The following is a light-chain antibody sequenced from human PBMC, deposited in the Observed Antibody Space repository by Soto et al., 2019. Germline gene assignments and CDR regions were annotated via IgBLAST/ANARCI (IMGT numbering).Light chain of an antibody. Sequence: IPMTQSPSSLSASVGYRVTITCRASQSISSYLNWYQQKPGKAPKLLIYAASSLQSGVPSRFSGSGSGTDFTLTISSLQPEDFATYYCQQSYSTPITFGQGTRLEIK. CDR3: QQSYSTPIT. CDR2: AAS. J-gene: IGKJ5*01. V-gene: IGKV1-39*01. CDR1: QSISSY.